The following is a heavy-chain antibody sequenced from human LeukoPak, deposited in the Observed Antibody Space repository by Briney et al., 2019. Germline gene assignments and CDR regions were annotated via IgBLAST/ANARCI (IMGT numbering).Heavy chain of an antibody. CDR3: ARTGDFDS. J-gene: IGHJ4*02. CDR2: INPNSGDT. D-gene: IGHD7-27*01. CDR1: GYTFTGYY. V-gene: IGHV1-2*02. Sequence: GASVKVSCKASGYTFTGYYIHWVRQAPGQGLEWMGWINPNSGDTNYALKFQGRVTMTRDTSISTAYMELSRLSSDDTAVYYCARTGDFDSWGQGTLVTVSS.